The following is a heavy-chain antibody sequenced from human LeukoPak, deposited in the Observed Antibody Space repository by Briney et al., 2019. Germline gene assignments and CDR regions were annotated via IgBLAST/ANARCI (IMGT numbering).Heavy chain of an antibody. CDR3: AKVVYSFGY. V-gene: IGHV3-23*01. Sequence: SGGSLRLACAASGFTFSSYAMSWVRQAPGKGLEWVSAISGSGSSTYYADSVKGRFNISRDNSKNTLYLQMNSLRADDTAVCCCAKVVYSFGYWGQGTLVTVSS. CDR1: GFTFSSYA. D-gene: IGHD5-18*01. J-gene: IGHJ4*02. CDR2: ISGSGSST.